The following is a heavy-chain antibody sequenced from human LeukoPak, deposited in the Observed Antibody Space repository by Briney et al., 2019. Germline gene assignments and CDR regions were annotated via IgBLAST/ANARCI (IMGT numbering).Heavy chain of an antibody. CDR3: ATASGGRGQLRFLSNWFDP. D-gene: IGHD3-3*01. Sequence: ASVKVSCEVSGYTLTELSMHWVRQAPGKGLEWMGGFDPEDGETIYAQKFQGRVAMTEDTSTDTAYMELSSLRSEDTAVYYCATASGGRGQLRFLSNWFDPWGQGTLVTVSS. CDR2: FDPEDGET. J-gene: IGHJ5*02. V-gene: IGHV1-24*01. CDR1: GYTLTELS.